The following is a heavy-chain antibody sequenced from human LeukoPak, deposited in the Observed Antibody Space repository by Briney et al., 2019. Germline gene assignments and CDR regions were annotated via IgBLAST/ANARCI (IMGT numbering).Heavy chain of an antibody. CDR3: ARVRPGQWLLRDAFDI. CDR1: GFTFSSYN. V-gene: IGHV3-21*01. J-gene: IGHJ3*02. D-gene: IGHD6-19*01. Sequence: GGSPRLSCAASGFTFSSYNMNWVRQAPGKGLEWVSSITSSSSYIYYADSVKGRFTISRDNARNSLYLQMNSLRVEDTAVYYCARVRPGQWLLRDAFDIWGQGTMVTVSS. CDR2: ITSSSSYI.